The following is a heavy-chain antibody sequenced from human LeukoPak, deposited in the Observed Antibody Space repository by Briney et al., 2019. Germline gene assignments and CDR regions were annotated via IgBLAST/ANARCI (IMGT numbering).Heavy chain of an antibody. Sequence: GESLKISCMGSGYSFTTYWIDWVRQVPGKGLEWMGLIQPADSQTRYSPSFQGQVTISADKFISTAYLQWSSLKASDTAIYYCARSSVNWFDPWGQGTLVTVSS. J-gene: IGHJ5*02. CDR1: GYSFTTYW. CDR2: IQPADSQT. D-gene: IGHD3-3*01. V-gene: IGHV5-51*01. CDR3: ARSSVNWFDP.